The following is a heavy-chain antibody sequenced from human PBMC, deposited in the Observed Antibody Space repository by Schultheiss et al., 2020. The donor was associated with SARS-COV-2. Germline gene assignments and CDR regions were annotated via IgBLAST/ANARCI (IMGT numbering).Heavy chain of an antibody. CDR3: VREEDIAVPGYYYFGMDV. Sequence: ASVKVSCKASGYTFTSYGISWVRQAPGQGLEWMGWISAFNGNTNYAQKHQGRVTMTTDTSTSTAYMELRSLRSDDTVVDYCVREEDIAVPGYYYFGMDVCGQGTTVTVAS. D-gene: IGHD6-19*01. CDR1: GYTFTSYG. V-gene: IGHV1-18*01. CDR2: ISAFNGNT. J-gene: IGHJ6*02.